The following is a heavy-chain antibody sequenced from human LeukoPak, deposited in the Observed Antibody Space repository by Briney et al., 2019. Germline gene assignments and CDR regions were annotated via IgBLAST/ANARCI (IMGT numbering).Heavy chain of an antibody. CDR3: ARGRYCSGGSCLMDV. V-gene: IGHV1-69*13. CDR1: GGTFSSYA. CDR2: IIPIFGTA. D-gene: IGHD2-15*01. J-gene: IGHJ6*02. Sequence: ASVKVSCEASGGTFSSYAISGVRQAPGQGLEWMGGIIPIFGTANYAQKFQGRVTITADESTSTAYMELSSLRSEDTAVYYCARGRYCSGGSCLMDVWGQGTTVTVSS.